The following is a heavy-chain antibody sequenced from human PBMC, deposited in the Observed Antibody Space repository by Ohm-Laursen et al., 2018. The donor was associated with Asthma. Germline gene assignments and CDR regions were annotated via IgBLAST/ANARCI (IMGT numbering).Heavy chain of an antibody. CDR3: ARAYYGGNPLVGY. V-gene: IGHV1-18*01. CDR1: GYTFTSYG. J-gene: IGHJ4*02. CDR2: IIPIFGTA. D-gene: IGHD4-23*01. Sequence: ASVKVSCKASGYTFTSYGISWVRRAPGQGLEWMGGIIPIFGTANYAQKLQGRVTMTTDTSTSTAYMELSSLRSEDTAVYYCARAYYGGNPLVGYWGQGTLVTVSS.